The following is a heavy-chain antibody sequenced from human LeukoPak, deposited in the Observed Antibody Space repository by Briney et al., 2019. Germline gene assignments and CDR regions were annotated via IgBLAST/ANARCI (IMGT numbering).Heavy chain of an antibody. D-gene: IGHD5-18*01. J-gene: IGHJ3*02. Sequence: SETLSLTCAVSGGSISSSNWWSWVRQPPGKGLEWIGEIYHSGSTNYNPSLKSRVTISVDKSKNQFSLKLSSVTAADTAVYYCARGDVDTAMVPTFDIWGQGTMVTVSS. CDR3: ARGDVDTAMVPTFDI. CDR1: GGSISSSNW. CDR2: IYHSGST. V-gene: IGHV4-4*02.